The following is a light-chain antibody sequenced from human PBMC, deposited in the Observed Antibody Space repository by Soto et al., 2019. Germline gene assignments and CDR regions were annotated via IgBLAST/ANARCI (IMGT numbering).Light chain of an antibody. Sequence: EIVLTQSPGTLSLSPGERATLSCRASQSVSSSYLTWYQQKPGQAPRLHIYGASSRATGIPDRFSGSGSGTDFTLTISRLEPEDFAVYDCQQYGSSSYTFGQGTKLEIK. V-gene: IGKV3-20*01. CDR2: GAS. CDR1: QSVSSSY. CDR3: QQYGSSSYT. J-gene: IGKJ2*01.